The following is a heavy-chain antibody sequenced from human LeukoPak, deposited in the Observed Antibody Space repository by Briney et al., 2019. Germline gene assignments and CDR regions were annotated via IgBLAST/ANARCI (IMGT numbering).Heavy chain of an antibody. CDR2: IYYSGST. J-gene: IGHJ4*02. V-gene: IGHV4-61*01. CDR3: ARDHSSHSSSGWYYFDY. Sequence: SETLSLTCTVSGGSISSGSYYWSWIRQPPGKGLEWIGYIYYSGSTNYNPSLKSRVTISVDTSKNQFSLKLNSVTAADTAVYYCARDHSSHSSSGWYYFDYWGQGTLVTVSS. CDR1: GGSISSGSYY. D-gene: IGHD3-22*01.